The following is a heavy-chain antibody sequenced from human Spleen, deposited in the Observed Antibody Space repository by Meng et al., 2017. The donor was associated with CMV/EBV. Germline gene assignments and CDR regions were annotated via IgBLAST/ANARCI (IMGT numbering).Heavy chain of an antibody. J-gene: IGHJ3*02. Sequence: ASVKASCKASGYTFTGYYMHWVRQDPGQGLEWMGWISPYGGGTNYAQRFQGRVTMTRDTSISTAYMEMNRLTKDDAAVYYCASKLYYDFWSAYRGTEGVDPFNIWGQGTLVTVSS. CDR2: ISPYGGGT. CDR1: GYTFTGYY. CDR3: ASKLYYDFWSAYRGTEGVDPFNI. V-gene: IGHV1-2*02. D-gene: IGHD3-3*01.